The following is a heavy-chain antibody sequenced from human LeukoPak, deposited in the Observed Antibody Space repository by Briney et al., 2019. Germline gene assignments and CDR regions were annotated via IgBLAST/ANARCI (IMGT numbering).Heavy chain of an antibody. J-gene: IGHJ4*02. V-gene: IGHV1-69*06. D-gene: IGHD2-2*01. CDR2: IIPIFGTA. Sequence: ASVKVSCKASGGTFSSYAISWVRQAPGQGLEWMGGIIPIFGTANYAQKFQGRVTITADKSTSTAYMELSSLRSEDTAVYYCARLQLRHCSRTSCANEFDYWGQGTLVTVSS. CDR1: GGTFSSYA. CDR3: ARLQLRHCSRTSCANEFDY.